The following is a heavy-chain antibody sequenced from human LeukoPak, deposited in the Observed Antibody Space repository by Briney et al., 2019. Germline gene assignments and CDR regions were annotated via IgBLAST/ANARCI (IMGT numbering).Heavy chain of an antibody. CDR2: IYYSGST. Sequence: SETLSLTCTVSGGSISSSSYYWGWIRQPPGKGLEWIGSIYYSGSTYYNPSLKSRVTISVDTSKNQFSLKLSSVTAADTAVYYCARHSGGGSSWYDYWGQGTLVTASS. V-gene: IGHV4-39*01. J-gene: IGHJ4*02. CDR3: ARHSGGGSSWYDY. CDR1: GGSISSSSYY. D-gene: IGHD6-13*01.